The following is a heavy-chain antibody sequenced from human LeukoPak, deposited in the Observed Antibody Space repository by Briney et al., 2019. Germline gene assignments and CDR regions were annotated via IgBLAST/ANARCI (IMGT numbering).Heavy chain of an antibody. CDR2: ISGSGAST. V-gene: IGHV3-23*01. Sequence: PGGSLRLSCAASGFTFSSYAMSWVRQAPGKGLEWVSLISGSGASTYYPGSVKGRFTISRDNSKNTLSLQMNSLRAEDTAVYYCAPDLRGSAWSLDDWGQGTLVTVSS. CDR1: GFTFSSYA. D-gene: IGHD6-13*01. J-gene: IGHJ4*02. CDR3: APDLRGSAWSLDD.